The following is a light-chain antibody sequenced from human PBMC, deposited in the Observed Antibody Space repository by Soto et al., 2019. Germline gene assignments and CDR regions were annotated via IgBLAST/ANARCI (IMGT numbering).Light chain of an antibody. Sequence: EIVMTQSPTTLSVSPGERATLSCRASQSVSTNLAWYQQKPGQVPSLLIYGASTRASGIPARFSRSGSGTEFTLTIVSLQSEDFAVYYCQQYSSSPSVGQGTRREIK. CDR2: GAS. CDR3: QQYSSSPS. CDR1: QSVSTN. V-gene: IGKV3-15*01. J-gene: IGKJ5*01.